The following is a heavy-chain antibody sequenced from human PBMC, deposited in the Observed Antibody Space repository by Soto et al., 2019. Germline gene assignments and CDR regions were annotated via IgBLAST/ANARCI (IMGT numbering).Heavy chain of an antibody. J-gene: IGHJ4*02. CDR2: VYYTGGA. CDR1: GGSMNSGDYY. CDR3: ARDYRSGYDN. V-gene: IGHV4-30-4*01. D-gene: IGHD6-19*01. Sequence: PSETLSLTCNVSGGSMNSGDYYWSWIRQSPGKGLEWIAYVYYTGGAYYNPSFKRRATISVDTSKNQFSLKVSSVTAADTAVYYCARDYRSGYDNWGQGILVTVSS.